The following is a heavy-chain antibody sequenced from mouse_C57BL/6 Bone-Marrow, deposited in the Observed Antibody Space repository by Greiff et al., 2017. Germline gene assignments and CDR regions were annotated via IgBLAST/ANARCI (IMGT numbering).Heavy chain of an antibody. Sequence: QVQLQQPGAELVMPGASVQLSCKASGYTFTSSWLHWVKQRPGQGLAWLGMLHPPRGSTNYNEQFKSKATLTVGKSSSTAYMQLSSLTSEDAAVYVCARELLGDYWGPGTSVTVAS. D-gene: IGHD3-3*01. CDR1: GYTFTSSW. CDR3: ARELLGDY. V-gene: IGHV1-64*01. J-gene: IGHJ4*01. CDR2: LHPPRGST.